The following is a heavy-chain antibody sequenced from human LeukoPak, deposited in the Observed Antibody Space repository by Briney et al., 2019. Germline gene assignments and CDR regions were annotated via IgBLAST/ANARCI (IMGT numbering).Heavy chain of an antibody. Sequence: ASVKVSCKASGYTFTSYGISWVRQAPGQGLEWMGWISAYNGNTNYAQKLQGGVTMTTDTSTSTAYMELRSLRSDDTAVYYCARGPRGRYCSSTSCRNYDYWGQGTLVTVSS. CDR2: ISAYNGNT. J-gene: IGHJ4*02. CDR3: ARGPRGRYCSSTSCRNYDY. CDR1: GYTFTSYG. D-gene: IGHD2-2*01. V-gene: IGHV1-18*01.